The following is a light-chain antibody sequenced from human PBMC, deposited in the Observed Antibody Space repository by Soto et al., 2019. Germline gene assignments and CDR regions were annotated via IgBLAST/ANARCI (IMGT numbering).Light chain of an antibody. CDR3: CSYAGSYV. V-gene: IGLV2-11*01. Sequence: QSVLTQPRSVSGSPGQSVTISCTGTSSDVGGYHYVSWYQQHPGKAPKLMIYDVSKRPSGVPDRFSGSKSGNTASLTISGLQAEDEADYYCCSYAGSYVFGTGTKLTVL. CDR1: SSDVGGYHY. J-gene: IGLJ1*01. CDR2: DVS.